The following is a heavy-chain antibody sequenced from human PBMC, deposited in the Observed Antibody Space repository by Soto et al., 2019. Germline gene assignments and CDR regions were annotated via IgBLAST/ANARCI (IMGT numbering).Heavy chain of an antibody. J-gene: IGHJ5*02. CDR2: IYYSGST. V-gene: IGHV4-61*01. CDR3: ARWALGRYQGSGWFDP. CDR1: GGSVSSGSYY. D-gene: IGHD2-2*01. Sequence: SETLSLTCTVSGGSVSSGSYYWSWIRQPPGKGLEWIGYIYYSGSTNYNPSLKSRVTISVDTSKNQFSLKLSSVTAAGTAVYYCARWALGRYQGSGWFDPWGQGTLVTVSS.